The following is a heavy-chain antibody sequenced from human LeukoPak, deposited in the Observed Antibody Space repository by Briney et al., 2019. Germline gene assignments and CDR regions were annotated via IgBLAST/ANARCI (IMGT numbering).Heavy chain of an antibody. V-gene: IGHV3-30*02. J-gene: IGHJ4*02. Sequence: GGSLRLSCAAAGFTFSSYGMHWVRQAPGKGLEWVAFIRYDGSNKYYADSVKGRFTISRDNSKTTLYLQMNSLRAEDTAVYYCAKCFSSGWSDYYFDYWGQGTLVTVSS. CDR2: IRYDGSNK. CDR3: AKCFSSGWSDYYFDY. CDR1: GFTFSSYG. D-gene: IGHD6-19*01.